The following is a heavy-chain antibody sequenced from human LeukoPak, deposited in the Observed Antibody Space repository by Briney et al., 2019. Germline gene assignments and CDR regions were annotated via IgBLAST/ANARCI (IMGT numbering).Heavy chain of an antibody. CDR1: GGSISSYH. Sequence: SETLSLTCTVSGGSISSYHWSWIRQPAGKGLEWIGRIYTSGSTNYNPSLKSRVTMSVDTSKNQFSLKLSSVTAADTAVYYCARSLGYCTNGVCPRYFDYWGQGTLATVSS. J-gene: IGHJ4*02. D-gene: IGHD2-8*01. CDR3: ARSLGYCTNGVCPRYFDY. CDR2: IYTSGST. V-gene: IGHV4-4*07.